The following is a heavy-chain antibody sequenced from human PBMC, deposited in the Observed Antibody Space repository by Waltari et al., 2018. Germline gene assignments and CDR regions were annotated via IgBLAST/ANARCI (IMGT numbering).Heavy chain of an antibody. D-gene: IGHD3-3*01. J-gene: IGHJ6*02. V-gene: IGHV1-2*04. CDR2: INPNSGGT. CDR1: GYTFTGYY. CDR3: ARVTVFGANYYGMDV. Sequence: QVQLVQSGAEVKKPGASVKVSCKASGYTFTGYYMNWVRQAPGQGLEWMGWINPNSGGTNYAQKFQGWVTMTRDTSISTAYMELSRLRSDDTAVYYCARVTVFGANYYGMDVWGQGTTVTVSS.